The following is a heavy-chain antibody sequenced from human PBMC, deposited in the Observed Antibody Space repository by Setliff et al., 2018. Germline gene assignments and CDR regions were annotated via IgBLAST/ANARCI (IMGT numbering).Heavy chain of an antibody. Sequence: SETLSLTCTVSGGSISSSSYYWGWIRQHPGKGLEWTGYIYYSGSTYYNPSLKSRVTISVDTSKNQVSLKLSSVTAADTAVYYCARGPSSGSYYVNYWGQGTLVTVSS. CDR2: IYYSGST. J-gene: IGHJ4*02. V-gene: IGHV4-31*03. CDR3: ARGPSSGSYYVNY. CDR1: GGSISSSSYY. D-gene: IGHD1-26*01.